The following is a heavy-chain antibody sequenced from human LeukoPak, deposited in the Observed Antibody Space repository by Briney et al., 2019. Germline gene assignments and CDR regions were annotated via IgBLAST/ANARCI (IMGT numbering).Heavy chain of an antibody. J-gene: IGHJ4*02. CDR2: INTNTGNP. V-gene: IGHV7-4-1*02. Sequence: ASVKVSCKASGYSFTNYAVNWVRQAPGQGREWMGWINTNTGNPTYAQGFTGRFVFSLETSVSTAYLQISSLQADDTAVYFCARNDRWNDVIDYWGQGTLVTVSS. D-gene: IGHD1-1*01. CDR3: ARNDRWNDVIDY. CDR1: GYSFTNYA.